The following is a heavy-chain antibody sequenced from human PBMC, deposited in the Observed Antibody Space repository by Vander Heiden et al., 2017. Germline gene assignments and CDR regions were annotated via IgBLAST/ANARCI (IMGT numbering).Heavy chain of an antibody. CDR3: AKDLRGYDDSFDY. V-gene: IGHV3-23*01. Sequence: EVQLLESGGGLVQPGGSLRLSCAASGFTFSSYAMSWVRQAPGKGLGWVSAISGSGGSTYYADSVKGRFTISRDNSKNTLYLQMNSLRAEDTAVYYCAKDLRGYDDSFDYWGQGTLVTVSS. CDR1: GFTFSSYA. CDR2: ISGSGGST. J-gene: IGHJ4*02. D-gene: IGHD5-12*01.